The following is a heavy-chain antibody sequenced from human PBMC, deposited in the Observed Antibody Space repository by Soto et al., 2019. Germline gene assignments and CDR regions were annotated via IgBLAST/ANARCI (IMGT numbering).Heavy chain of an antibody. D-gene: IGHD3-3*01. V-gene: IGHV3-49*03. J-gene: IGHJ4*02. CDR1: GFTFGDYA. Sequence: GGSLRLSCTASGFTFGDYAMSWFRQAPGKGLEWVGFIRSKAYGGTTEYAASVKGRFTISRDDSKSIAYLQMNSLKTEDTAVYYCTAQYLGFWSGEAEFDYWGQGTLVTVSS. CDR3: TAQYLGFWSGEAEFDY. CDR2: IRSKAYGGTT.